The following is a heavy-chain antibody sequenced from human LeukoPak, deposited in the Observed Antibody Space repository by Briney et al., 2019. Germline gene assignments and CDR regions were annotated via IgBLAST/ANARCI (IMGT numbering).Heavy chain of an antibody. CDR1: GGSISSGGYS. D-gene: IGHD6-13*01. V-gene: IGHV4-30-2*01. CDR2: IYHSGST. Sequence: PSETLSLTCAVSGGSISSGGYSWSWVRQPPGKGLEWIGYIYHSGSTYYNPSLKSRVTISVDRSKNQFSLKLSSVTAADTAVYYCARARRSSWYGGGLFDYWGQGTLVTVSS. J-gene: IGHJ4*02. CDR3: ARARRSSWYGGGLFDY.